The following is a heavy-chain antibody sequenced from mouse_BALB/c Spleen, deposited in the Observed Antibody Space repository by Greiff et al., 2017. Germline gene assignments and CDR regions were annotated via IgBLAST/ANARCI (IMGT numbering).Heavy chain of an antibody. CDR1: GYSITSDYA. CDR3: ARSSGGETGSWYCDV. CDR2: ISYSGST. D-gene: IGHD4-1*01. J-gene: IGHJ1*01. V-gene: IGHV3-2*02. Sequence: EVQLQESGPGLVKPSQSLSLTCTVTGYSITSDYAWNWIRQFPGNKLEWMGYISYSGSTSYNPSLKSRISITRDTSKNQFFLQLNSVTTEDTATYYCARSSGGETGSWYCDVWGAGTTVTVSS.